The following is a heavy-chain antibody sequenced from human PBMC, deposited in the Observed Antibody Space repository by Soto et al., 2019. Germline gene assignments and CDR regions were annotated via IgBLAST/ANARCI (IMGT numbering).Heavy chain of an antibody. D-gene: IGHD5-18*01. CDR2: ISVSGGGT. J-gene: IGHJ6*02. CDR1: ICTFSNFA. V-gene: IGHV3-23*01. Sequence: LRLSCAAPICTFSNFAMSLVLQAPFKGLEWVSVISVSGGGTNYADSVKGRFTISRDNSKNTLYLQMNSLRVDDTAVYYCAKDRHSYGPAGYGMDVWGQGTTVTVSS. CDR3: AKDRHSYGPAGYGMDV.